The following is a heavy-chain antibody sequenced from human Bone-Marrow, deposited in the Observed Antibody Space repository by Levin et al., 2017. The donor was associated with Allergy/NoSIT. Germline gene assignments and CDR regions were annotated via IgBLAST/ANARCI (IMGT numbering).Heavy chain of an antibody. CDR1: GGTFSIYA. D-gene: IGHD5-18*01. CDR2: IIPILATP. CDR3: ARERESLDTAMVYYYGMDV. V-gene: IGHV1-69*13. Sequence: SVKVSCKASGGTFSIYAISWVRQAPGQGLEWMGGIIPILATPNYAQKFQGRVMITADESTTTAYMELSSLRSDDTAVYYCARERESLDTAMVYYYGMDVWGQGTTVTVSS. J-gene: IGHJ6*02.